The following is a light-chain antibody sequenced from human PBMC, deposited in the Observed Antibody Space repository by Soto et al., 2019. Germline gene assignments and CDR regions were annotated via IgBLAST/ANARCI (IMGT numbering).Light chain of an antibody. V-gene: IGKV3-15*01. CDR2: GAS. J-gene: IGKJ2*01. Sequence: EIVMTQSPATLSVSPGERATLSCRASQSVSSNLAWYQQKPGQAPRLLIFGASTGATGIPARFSGSGSGTEFTLTISSLQSEDFAIYYCQQYNTWPMYTFGQGTKLEIK. CDR1: QSVSSN. CDR3: QQYNTWPMYT.